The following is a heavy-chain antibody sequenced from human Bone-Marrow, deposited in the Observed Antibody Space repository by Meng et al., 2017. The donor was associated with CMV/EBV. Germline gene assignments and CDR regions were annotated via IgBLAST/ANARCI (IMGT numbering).Heavy chain of an antibody. CDR1: GGSISSGGYY. CDR3: VSRDSYYPD. D-gene: IGHD1-26*01. J-gene: IGHJ4*02. CDR2: IKQDGSEK. Sequence: ETLSLTCTVSGGSISSGGYYWSWVRQAPGKGLEWVANIKQDGSEKYYVDSVKGRFTISRDNPKNSLYLQMNYLRAEDTAVYYCVSRDSYYPDWGQGTLVTVSS. V-gene: IGHV3-7*01.